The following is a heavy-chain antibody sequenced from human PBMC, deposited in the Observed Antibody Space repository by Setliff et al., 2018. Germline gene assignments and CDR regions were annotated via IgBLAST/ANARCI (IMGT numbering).Heavy chain of an antibody. V-gene: IGHV4-61*02. Sequence: SETLSLTCTVSGGSISSGSYYWSWIRQPAGKGLEWIGRIYSSGSTKYNPSLKSRVTISGDTSKNQFSLKLSSVTAAYTAVYYCARGKERITMIVVVTSGAFDIWGQGTMVTVSS. CDR2: IYSSGST. CDR1: GGSISSGSYY. D-gene: IGHD3-22*01. J-gene: IGHJ3*02. CDR3: ARGKERITMIVVVTSGAFDI.